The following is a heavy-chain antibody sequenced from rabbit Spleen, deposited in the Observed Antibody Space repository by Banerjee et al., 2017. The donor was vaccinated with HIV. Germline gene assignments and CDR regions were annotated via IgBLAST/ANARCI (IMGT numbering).Heavy chain of an antibody. CDR2: IDSGSSGFT. V-gene: IGHV1S40*01. D-gene: IGHD2-1*01. CDR1: GVSFSSDYY. J-gene: IGHJ4*01. Sequence: QSLEESGGDLVKPGASLTLTCTASGVSFSSDYYMCWVRQAPGKGLEWIACIDSGSSGFTYFASWAKGRFTISKTSSTTVTLQMTSLTAADTATYFCARTTYADYGGGFNLWGPGTLVTVS. CDR3: ARTTYADYGGGFNL.